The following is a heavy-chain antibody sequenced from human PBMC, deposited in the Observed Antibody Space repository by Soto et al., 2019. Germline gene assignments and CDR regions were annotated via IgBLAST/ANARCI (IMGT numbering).Heavy chain of an antibody. V-gene: IGHV1-18*04. Sequence: ASVKVSCKASGYIFTSYGISWVRQAPGQGLEWMGWISGYNGNTNYAQKVQGRVTMTTDTSTNTAYMELRSLTSDDTAVYYCARGPRYCSSTACFAGVNWFDPWGQGTPVTVPS. CDR1: GYIFTSYG. D-gene: IGHD2-2*01. J-gene: IGHJ5*02. CDR2: ISGYNGNT. CDR3: ARGPRYCSSTACFAGVNWFDP.